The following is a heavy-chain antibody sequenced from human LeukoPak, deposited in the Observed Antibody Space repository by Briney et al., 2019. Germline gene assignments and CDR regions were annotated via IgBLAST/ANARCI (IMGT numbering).Heavy chain of an antibody. D-gene: IGHD3-3*01. CDR2: TYYRSKWYN. CDR1: GDSVSSNSAA. V-gene: IGHV6-1*01. J-gene: IGHJ5*02. Sequence: SQTLSLTCAISGDSVSSNSAAWNWIRQSPSRGLEWLGRTYYRSKWYNDYAVSVKSRITINPDTSKNQFSRQLNSVTPEDTAVYYCARDQTYYDFWSGYYTGGIWFDPWGQGTLVTASS. CDR3: ARDQTYYDFWSGYYTGGIWFDP.